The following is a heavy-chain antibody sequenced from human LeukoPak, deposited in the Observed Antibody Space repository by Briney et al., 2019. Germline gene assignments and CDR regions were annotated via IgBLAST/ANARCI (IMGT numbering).Heavy chain of an antibody. CDR3: ARALQWELPRLVDY. V-gene: IGHV3-33*01. D-gene: IGHD1-26*01. Sequence: GRSLRLSCAASGFTFNSYGMHWVRQAPGKGLEWVAVIWYDGSNKYYADSVKGRFTISRDNSKNTLYLQMNSLRAEDTAVYYCARALQWELPRLVDYWGQGTLVTVSS. CDR2: IWYDGSNK. CDR1: GFTFNSYG. J-gene: IGHJ4*02.